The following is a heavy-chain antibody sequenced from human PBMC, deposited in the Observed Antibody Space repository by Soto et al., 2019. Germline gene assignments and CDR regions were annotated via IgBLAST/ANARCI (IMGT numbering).Heavy chain of an antibody. J-gene: IGHJ2*01. CDR2: IIPIFGTA. CDR3: ARASPDGFQYFDL. D-gene: IGHD3-3*01. Sequence: QVQLVQSGAEVKKTGSSVKVSCKASGDTFTTYAITWVRQSPGQGLEWMGGIIPIFGTANYAQKFQGRVTITPDEYTSTAYMELSSLRSEDTAVYYCARASPDGFQYFDLWGRGTLVTVSS. CDR1: GDTFTTYA. V-gene: IGHV1-69*05.